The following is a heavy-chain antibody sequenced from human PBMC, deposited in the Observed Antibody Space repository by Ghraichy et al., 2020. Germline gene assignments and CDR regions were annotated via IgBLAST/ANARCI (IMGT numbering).Heavy chain of an antibody. CDR1: GFTFSSYW. CDR3: ARDLSSASRPGY. CDR2: ISTDGSTT. V-gene: IGHV3-74*01. D-gene: IGHD6-6*01. J-gene: IGHJ4*02. Sequence: GESLNISCAASGFTFSSYWMHWVRQAPGKGLVWVSHISTDGSTTNYADSVKGRFTISRDNAKNTLYLQMNSLRAEDTAVYYCARDLSSASRPGYWGQGTLVTVSS.